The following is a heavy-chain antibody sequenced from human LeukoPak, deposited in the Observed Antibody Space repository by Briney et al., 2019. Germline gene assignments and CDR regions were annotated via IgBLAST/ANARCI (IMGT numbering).Heavy chain of an antibody. Sequence: ASVKVSCKASGYTFTSYGISWVRQAPGQGLEWMGWISAYNGNTNYAQKLQGRVTMTTDTSTSTAYMELRSLRSDDTAVYYCARALGYYDSSGPDIGYFDLWGRGTLVTVSS. CDR2: ISAYNGNT. D-gene: IGHD3-22*01. CDR1: GYTFTSYG. V-gene: IGHV1-18*01. J-gene: IGHJ2*01. CDR3: ARALGYYDSSGPDIGYFDL.